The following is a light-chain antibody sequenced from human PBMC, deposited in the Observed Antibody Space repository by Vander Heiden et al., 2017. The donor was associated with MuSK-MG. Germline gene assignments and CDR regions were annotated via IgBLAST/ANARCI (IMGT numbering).Light chain of an antibody. CDR2: QDS. Sequence: SYELTQPPSVSVSPGQTASITCSGDKLGDKYACWYQQKPGQSPVLVIYQDSKRPSGIPERVSGSNSGNTAPLTISGTQAMDEADYYCQAWDSSTVVFGGGTKLTVL. V-gene: IGLV3-1*01. CDR1: KLGDKY. J-gene: IGLJ2*01. CDR3: QAWDSSTVV.